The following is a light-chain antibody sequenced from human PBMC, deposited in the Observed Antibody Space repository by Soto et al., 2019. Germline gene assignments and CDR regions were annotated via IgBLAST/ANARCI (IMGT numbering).Light chain of an antibody. Sequence: EIVMTQSPATLSVSPGEGATLSCRASQTVSSNLAWYQQVPGQAPRLLLYGASTRATGVPARFSGSGSGTEFTLTISRLQSEDFAVYYCQQYNNWPRTFGQGTKVEVK. CDR3: QQYNNWPRT. J-gene: IGKJ1*01. CDR2: GAS. V-gene: IGKV3-15*01. CDR1: QTVSSN.